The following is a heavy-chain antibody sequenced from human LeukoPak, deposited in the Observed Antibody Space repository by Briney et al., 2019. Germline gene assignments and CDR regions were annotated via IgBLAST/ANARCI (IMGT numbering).Heavy chain of an antibody. CDR1: GFTFSSYS. Sequence: GGSLRLSCAASGFTFSSYSMNWVRQAPGKGLEWVSYIGSSSSTIYYADSVKGRFTISRDNAKNSLYLQMNSLRAEDTAVYYCARGSGGSCSDFDYWGQGTLVTVSS. V-gene: IGHV3-48*01. J-gene: IGHJ4*02. D-gene: IGHD2-15*01. CDR3: ARGSGGSCSDFDY. CDR2: IGSSSSTI.